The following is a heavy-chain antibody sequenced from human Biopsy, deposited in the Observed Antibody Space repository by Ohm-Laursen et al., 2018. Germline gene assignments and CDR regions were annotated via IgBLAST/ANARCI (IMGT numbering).Heavy chain of an antibody. J-gene: IGHJ5*02. Sequence: SSVKVSCKTSGYTFTSYEINWVRQATGQGLEWMGWMNPDSGNTGYAQNFQGRVTMTRNTSISTAYMELSSLRSEDTAIYFCARADPPLFYYGSGSSNWFDPWGQGTLVTVSS. CDR1: GYTFTSYE. D-gene: IGHD3-10*01. CDR3: ARADPPLFYYGSGSSNWFDP. CDR2: MNPDSGNT. V-gene: IGHV1-8*01.